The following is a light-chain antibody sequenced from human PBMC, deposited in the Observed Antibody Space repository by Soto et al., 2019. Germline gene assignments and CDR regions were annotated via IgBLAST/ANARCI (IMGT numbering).Light chain of an antibody. Sequence: QSALTQPPSVSGSPGQSVTISCTGTSSDVGSYDRVSWYRQPPGTAPKLLIYEVNNRPSGVPDRFSGSKSGNTASLTISGLQAEDEADYYCSSFTSSIAWVFGGGTKLTVL. J-gene: IGLJ3*02. V-gene: IGLV2-18*02. CDR1: SSDVGSYDR. CDR2: EVN. CDR3: SSFTSSIAWV.